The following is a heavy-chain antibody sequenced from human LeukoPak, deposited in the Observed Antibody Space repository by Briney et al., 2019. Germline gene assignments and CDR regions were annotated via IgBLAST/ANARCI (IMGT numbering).Heavy chain of an antibody. J-gene: IGHJ4*02. CDR3: ARESSDGSGSYDY. CDR1: GYTFTDYY. D-gene: IGHD3-10*01. V-gene: IGHV1-2*06. Sequence: ASVKVSCKASGYTFTDYYMHWVQQAPGHGLEWMGRINPNSGGTNYAQKFQGRVTMTRDTSISTAYMELSRLRSDDTAMYYCARESSDGSGSYDYWGQGTLVTVSS. CDR2: INPNSGGT.